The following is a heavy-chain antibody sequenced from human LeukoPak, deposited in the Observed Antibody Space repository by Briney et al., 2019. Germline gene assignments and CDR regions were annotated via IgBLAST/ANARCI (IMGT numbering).Heavy chain of an antibody. J-gene: IGHJ4*02. CDR2: IKQDGSER. V-gene: IGHV3-7*01. Sequence: GGSLRLSCEASGFSMSVYWMSWVRQAPGKGLEWVGNIKQDGSERNYVDPVKGRFTISRDNAKKSLYLQMNSLRAEDTAVYYCARDWGAYYHFFDYWGQGTLVTVSS. CDR3: ARDWGAYYHFFDY. D-gene: IGHD3-22*01. CDR1: GFSMSVYW.